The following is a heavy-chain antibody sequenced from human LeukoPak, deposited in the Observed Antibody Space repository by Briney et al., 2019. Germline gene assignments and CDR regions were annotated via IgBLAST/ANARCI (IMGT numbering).Heavy chain of an antibody. J-gene: IGHJ4*02. CDR1: GFTFSSYW. CDR2: IKQDGSEK. V-gene: IGHV3-7*03. D-gene: IGHD6-13*01. Sequence: GGSLRLSCAASGFTFSSYWMSWVRQAPGKGLEWVANIKQDGSEKYYVDSVKGRFTISRDNSKNTLYLQMNSLRAEDTAVYYCAKDLRKAYSSSWYGFGYWGQGTLVTVSS. CDR3: AKDLRKAYSSSWYGFGY.